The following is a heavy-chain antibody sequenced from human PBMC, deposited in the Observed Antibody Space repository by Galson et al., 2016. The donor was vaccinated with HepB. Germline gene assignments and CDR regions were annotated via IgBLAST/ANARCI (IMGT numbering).Heavy chain of an antibody. J-gene: IGHJ6*02. CDR3: ARALGRWSRTFFYNYYGMDV. V-gene: IGHV3-48*04. CDR2: ISSGSTTI. Sequence: SLRLSCAASGFTFSSFGMNWVRQAPGKGLEWLSYISSGSTTIYYADSVKGRFTISRDNAKNSLYLQMNSLRAEDTAMYYCARALGRWSRTFFYNYYGMDVWGQGTTVTVSS. CDR1: GFTFSSFG. D-gene: IGHD2/OR15-2a*01.